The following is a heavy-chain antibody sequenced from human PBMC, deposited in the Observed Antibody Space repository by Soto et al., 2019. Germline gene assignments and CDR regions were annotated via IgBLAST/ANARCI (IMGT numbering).Heavy chain of an antibody. J-gene: IGHJ6*02. CDR1: GYTFTSYG. D-gene: IGHD2-2*01. V-gene: IGHV1-18*01. CDR2: VSAYNGKT. Sequence: RASVKVSCKASGYTFTSYGISWVRQAPGQGLEWMGWVSAYNGKTNYAQKLQGRVTMTTDTSTSTAYMELRSLRSDDTAVYYCARFCSSTTCHSYPYYYGMDVWGQGTTVTVSS. CDR3: ARFCSSTTCHSYPYYYGMDV.